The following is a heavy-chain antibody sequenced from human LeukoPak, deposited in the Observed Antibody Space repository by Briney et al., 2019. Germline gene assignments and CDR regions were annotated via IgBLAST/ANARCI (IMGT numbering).Heavy chain of an antibody. CDR2: INHSGST. CDR3: ARAPIVDY. J-gene: IGHJ4*02. CDR1: GGSFSGCY. Sequence: SETLSLTCAVYGGSFSGCYWSWIRQPPGKGLEWIGEINHSGSTNYNPSLKSRVTISVDTSKNQFSLKLSSVTAADTAVYYCARAPIVDYWGQGTLVTVSS. V-gene: IGHV4-34*01.